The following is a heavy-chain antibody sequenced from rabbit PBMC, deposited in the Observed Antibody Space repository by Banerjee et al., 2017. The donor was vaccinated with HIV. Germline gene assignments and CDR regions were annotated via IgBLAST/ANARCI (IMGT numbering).Heavy chain of an antibody. V-gene: IGHV1S43*01. J-gene: IGHJ4*01. CDR3: ARDLAGVVGWKFHL. CDR1: GFVFSNYE. CDR2: IISSTGTT. D-gene: IGHD4-1*01. Sequence: QELLVASGGGLVTPGGNLLPTCKALGFVFSNYEVSWVRLAPGEGLVLIACIISSTGTTRYASWVNGRFTISRSNNLNTVELKMTSLTAPDTATYFCARDLAGVVGWKFHLRGPGTLVTVS.